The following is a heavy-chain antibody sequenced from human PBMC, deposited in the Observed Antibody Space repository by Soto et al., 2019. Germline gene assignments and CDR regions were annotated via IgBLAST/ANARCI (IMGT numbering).Heavy chain of an antibody. Sequence: SETLSLTCSVAGGSVRSGNHFWNWLRQPPGRRLEWLGYMYYTGVTNYNPSLKSRVSMSVDTSKNQFSLKLTSLTAADTAVYYCARGGEPIGYYGLDVWGQGITVTVSS. J-gene: IGHJ6*02. CDR1: GGSVRSGNHF. CDR2: MYYTGVT. D-gene: IGHD3-10*01. CDR3: ARGGEPIGYYGLDV. V-gene: IGHV4-61*01.